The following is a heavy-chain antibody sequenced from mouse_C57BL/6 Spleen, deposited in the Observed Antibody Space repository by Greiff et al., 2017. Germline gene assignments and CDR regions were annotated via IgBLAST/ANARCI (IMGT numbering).Heavy chain of an antibody. J-gene: IGHJ1*03. CDR3: ARHTVGYFDV. CDR1: GFTFSDYG. V-gene: IGHV5-17*01. D-gene: IGHD1-1*01. Sequence: EVKLMESGGGLVKPGGSLKLSCAASGFTFSDYGMHWVRQAPEKGLEWVAYISSGSSTIYYADTVKGRFTISRDNAKNTLFLQMTSLRSEDTAMYYCARHTVGYFDVWGTGTTVTVSS. CDR2: ISSGSSTI.